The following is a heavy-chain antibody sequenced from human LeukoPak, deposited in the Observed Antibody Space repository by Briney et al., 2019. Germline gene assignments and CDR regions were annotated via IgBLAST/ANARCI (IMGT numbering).Heavy chain of an antibody. CDR3: AMNLVRIPCDY. V-gene: IGHV3-20*04. CDR2: INWNGATT. D-gene: IGHD2-8*01. CDR1: GFTFDGYG. Sequence: GGSLRLSCAGSGFTFDGYGMSWVRQAPGKGLEWISGINWNGATTYYADSVKGRFTISRDNAKNSLYLQMNSLRAEDTAVYYCAMNLVRIPCDYWGQGTLVTVSS. J-gene: IGHJ4*02.